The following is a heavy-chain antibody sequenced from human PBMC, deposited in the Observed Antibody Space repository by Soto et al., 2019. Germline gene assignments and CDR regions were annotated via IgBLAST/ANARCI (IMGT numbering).Heavy chain of an antibody. V-gene: IGHV3-53*01. CDR3: ARVGQYCYGSGSYRAFDI. Sequence: EVQLVESGGGLIQPGGSLRLSCAASGFTVSSNYMSWVRQAPGKGLEWVSVIYSGGSTYYADSVKGRFTISRDNSKNTLYLQMNSLRAEDTAVYYCARVGQYCYGSGSYRAFDIWGQGTMVTVSS. CDR2: IYSGGST. J-gene: IGHJ3*02. CDR1: GFTVSSNY. D-gene: IGHD3-10*01.